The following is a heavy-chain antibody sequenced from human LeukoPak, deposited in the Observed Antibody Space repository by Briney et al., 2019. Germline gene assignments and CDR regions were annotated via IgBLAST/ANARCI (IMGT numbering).Heavy chain of an antibody. V-gene: IGHV5-51*01. CDR2: IYPGDSDT. D-gene: IGHD3-9*01. Sequence: GESLKISCKGSGYSFTSYWIGWVRQMPGKGLEWMEIIYPGDSDTRYSPSFQGQVTISADKSISTAYLQWSSLKASDTAIYYCARTVLRYFDWSPAGGFDYWGQGTLVTVSS. CDR3: ARTVLRYFDWSPAGGFDY. CDR1: GYSFTSYW. J-gene: IGHJ4*02.